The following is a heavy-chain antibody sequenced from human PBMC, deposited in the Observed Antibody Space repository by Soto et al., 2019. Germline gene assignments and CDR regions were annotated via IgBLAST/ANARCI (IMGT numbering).Heavy chain of an antibody. V-gene: IGHV1-2*02. J-gene: IGHJ6*02. CDR2: LKSDNGGA. CDR1: GYTFTGHY. Sequence: ASVKVSCKASGYTFTGHYMHWVRQVSGKGLEYLGWLKSDNGGAYSVPKFQGRVTFTRDTSTTTAYMELSGLRSDDTAVYFCARDLCPLGSGSACPKFGLDFWGQGTTVTAP. D-gene: IGHD3-10*01. CDR3: ARDLCPLGSGSACPKFGLDF.